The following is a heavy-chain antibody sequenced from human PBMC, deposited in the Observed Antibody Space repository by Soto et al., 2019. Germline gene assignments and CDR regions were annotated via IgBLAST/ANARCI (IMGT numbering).Heavy chain of an antibody. CDR3: ARGATYYDFWSGHYTSYTYYGMDV. Sequence: EVQLVESGGGLIQPGGSLRVSCPASEFTVSSNYMTWVRQAPGKGLEWVSVIDTAGRANYAESVKGRFTNSRDNSKNTLYLQMNSLRVEDTAVYYCARGATYYDFWSGHYTSYTYYGMDVWGQGTTVTVS. J-gene: IGHJ6*02. V-gene: IGHV3-53*01. CDR1: EFTVSSNY. CDR2: IDTAGRA. D-gene: IGHD3-3*01.